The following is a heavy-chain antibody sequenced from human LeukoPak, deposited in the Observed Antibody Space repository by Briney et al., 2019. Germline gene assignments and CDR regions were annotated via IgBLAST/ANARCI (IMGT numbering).Heavy chain of an antibody. CDR3: ARESPLTTGAFDY. D-gene: IGHD3-9*01. V-gene: IGHV4-59*01. CDR1: GGSMSSFY. Sequence: KPSETLSLTCTVSGGSMSSFYWGWIRQPPGKGLEWIAYIYHSGDTNYNPSLKSRVTMSVDTSKKQFSLRLSSVTAADTAVYYCARESPLTTGAFDYWGQGTVATVSS. CDR2: IYHSGDT. J-gene: IGHJ4*02.